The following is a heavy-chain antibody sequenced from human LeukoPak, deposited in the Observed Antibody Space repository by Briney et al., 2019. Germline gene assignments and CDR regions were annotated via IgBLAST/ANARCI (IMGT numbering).Heavy chain of an antibody. CDR1: GYSFTSYW. J-gene: IGHJ6*03. V-gene: IGHV5-51*01. CDR2: IYPGDSDT. Sequence: GESLKISCKGSGYSFTSYWIGWVRQMPGKGLEWMGIIYPGDSDTRYSPSFQGQVTISADKSISTAYLQWSSLKASDTAMYYCARHVIFGYSGYDFYYYYYYMDVWGKGTTVTVSS. D-gene: IGHD5-12*01. CDR3: ARHVIFGYSGYDFYYYYYYMDV.